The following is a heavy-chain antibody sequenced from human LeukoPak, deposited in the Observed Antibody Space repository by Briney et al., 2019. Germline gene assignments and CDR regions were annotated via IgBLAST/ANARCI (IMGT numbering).Heavy chain of an antibody. D-gene: IGHD1-26*01. CDR3: ARGIVGAANFDY. Sequence: GGSLRLSCAASGFTFSNYWMNWVRQAPGKGLEWVADINQDESEKYYVDSVKGRFTISRDNAKNSLYLQMNSLRAEDTAVYYCARGIVGAANFDYWGQGTLVTVSS. J-gene: IGHJ4*02. CDR2: INQDESEK. CDR1: GFTFSNYW. V-gene: IGHV3-7*01.